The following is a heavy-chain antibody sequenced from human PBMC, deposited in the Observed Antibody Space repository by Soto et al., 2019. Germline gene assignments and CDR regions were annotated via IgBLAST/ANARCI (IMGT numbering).Heavy chain of an antibody. CDR1: GFTFSSYA. D-gene: IGHD4-17*01. V-gene: IGHV3-23*01. CDR2: ISGSGGST. J-gene: IGHJ2*01. CDR3: AKRTVAWYFDL. Sequence: EVQLLESGGGLVQPGGSLRLSCAASGFTFSSYAMSWVRQAPGKGLEWVSAISGSGGSTYYADSVKGRFTISRDNSKHALYLHMNSLRAEDTAVYCCAKRTVAWYFDLWGRGTLVTFSS.